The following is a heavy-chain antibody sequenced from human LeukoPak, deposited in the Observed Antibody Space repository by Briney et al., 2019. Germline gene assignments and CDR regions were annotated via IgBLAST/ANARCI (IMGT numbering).Heavy chain of an antibody. D-gene: IGHD3-22*01. CDR1: GGSISSYY. CDR3: ARDEPYYYDSSCYYTYYFDY. J-gene: IGHJ4*02. V-gene: IGHV4-4*07. Sequence: PSETLSLTCTVSGGSISSYYWSWIRQPAGKGLEWIGRIYTSGSTNYNPSLKSRVTISVDKSKNQFSLKLSSVTAADTAVYYCARDEPYYYDSSCYYTYYFDYWGQGTLVTVSS. CDR2: IYTSGST.